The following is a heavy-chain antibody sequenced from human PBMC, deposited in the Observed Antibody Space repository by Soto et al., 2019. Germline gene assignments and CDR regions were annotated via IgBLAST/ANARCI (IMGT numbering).Heavy chain of an antibody. Sequence: SETLSLSCAVYGGSFSGYYWSWIRQPPGKGLEWIGEINHSGSTNYNPSLKSRVTISVDTSKNQFSLKLSSVTAADTAVYYCARGGGIAAAGNWFDPSAQGTLVPVSS. CDR2: INHSGST. V-gene: IGHV4-34*01. J-gene: IGHJ5*02. CDR3: ARGGGIAAAGNWFDP. D-gene: IGHD6-13*01. CDR1: GGSFSGYY.